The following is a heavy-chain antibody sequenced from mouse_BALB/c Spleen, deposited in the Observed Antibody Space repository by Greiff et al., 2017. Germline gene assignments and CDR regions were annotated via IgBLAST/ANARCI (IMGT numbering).Heavy chain of an antibody. Sequence: QVQLKQPGAELVKPGASVKLSCKASGYTFTSYWMHWVKQRPGQGLEWIGEINPSNGRTNYNEKFKSKATLTVDKSSSTAYMQLSSLTSEDSAVYYCAYGSAYWGQGTLVTVSA. D-gene: IGHD1-1*01. CDR2: INPSNGRT. J-gene: IGHJ3*01. CDR1: GYTFTSYW. CDR3: AYGSAY. V-gene: IGHV1S81*02.